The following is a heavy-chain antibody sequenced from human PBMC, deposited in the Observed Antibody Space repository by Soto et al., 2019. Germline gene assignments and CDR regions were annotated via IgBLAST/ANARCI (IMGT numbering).Heavy chain of an antibody. J-gene: IGHJ6*03. CDR1: GGSISSSSYY. D-gene: IGHD3-3*01. V-gene: IGHV4-39*01. CDR2: IYCSGST. CDR3: ARHDYDFWSGFGSSYMDV. Sequence: SETLSLTCTVSGGSISSSSYYWGWIRQPPGKGLEWIGSIYCSGSTYYNPSLKSRVTISVDTSKNQFSLKLSSVTAADTAVYYCARHDYDFWSGFGSSYMDVWGKGTTVTVSS.